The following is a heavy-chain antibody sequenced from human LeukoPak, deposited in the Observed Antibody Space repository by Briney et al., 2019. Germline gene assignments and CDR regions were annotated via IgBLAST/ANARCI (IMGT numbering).Heavy chain of an antibody. D-gene: IGHD6-13*01. Sequence: ASVTVSCKASGHTFTGYYMHWVRQAPGQGLEWMGWINPNSGDTNYAQKFQGRVTMTRDTSISTAYMQLSRLRSDDTAVYCCASSYSAGAFDIWGQGTMVTVSS. CDR1: GHTFTGYY. V-gene: IGHV1-2*02. J-gene: IGHJ3*02. CDR2: INPNSGDT. CDR3: ASSYSAGAFDI.